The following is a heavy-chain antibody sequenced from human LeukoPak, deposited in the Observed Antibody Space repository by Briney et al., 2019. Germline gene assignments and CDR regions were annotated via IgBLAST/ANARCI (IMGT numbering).Heavy chain of an antibody. J-gene: IGHJ6*02. CDR1: GYTFTSYG. V-gene: IGHV1-18*01. D-gene: IGHD2-2*01. CDR3: ASSSTRNYGMDV. Sequence: ASVKVSCKASGYTFTSYGISWVRQAPGQGLEWMGWISAYNGNTNYAQKLQGRVTMTTDTFTSTAYMELRSLRSEDTAVYYCASSSTRNYGMDVWGQGTTVTVSS. CDR2: ISAYNGNT.